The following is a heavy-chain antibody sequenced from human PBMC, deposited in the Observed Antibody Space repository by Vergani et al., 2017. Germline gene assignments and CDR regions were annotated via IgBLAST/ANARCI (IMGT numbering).Heavy chain of an antibody. V-gene: IGHV3-21*01. J-gene: IGHJ6*02. CDR2: ISGNNDDV. D-gene: IGHD2-2*01. Sequence: DVQMVESGGGLVKPGGSLRLSCVASGFTFSHYSMYWVRQAPGKGLEWVSSISGNNDDVYYADSVKGRFTISRDNAKNALYLKMNSLRSEDTAVYYCARDSPLVVPAAIFYYYYCMDVWGQGTTVTVSS. CDR1: GFTFSHYS. CDR3: ARDSPLVVPAAIFYYYYCMDV.